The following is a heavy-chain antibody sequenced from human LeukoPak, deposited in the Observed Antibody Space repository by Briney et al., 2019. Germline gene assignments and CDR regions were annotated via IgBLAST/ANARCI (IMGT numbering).Heavy chain of an antibody. J-gene: IGHJ6*02. CDR2: ISYDGSNK. D-gene: IGHD3-3*01. V-gene: IGHV3-30*03. Sequence: GGSLRLSCAASGFTFSSYGMHWVRQAPGKGLEWVAVISYDGSNKYYADSVKGRFTISRDNSKNTLYLQMNSLRAEDTAVYYCARDPPPPNYDFWSGYFPGVYGMDVWGQGTTVTVSS. CDR3: ARDPPPPNYDFWSGYFPGVYGMDV. CDR1: GFTFSSYG.